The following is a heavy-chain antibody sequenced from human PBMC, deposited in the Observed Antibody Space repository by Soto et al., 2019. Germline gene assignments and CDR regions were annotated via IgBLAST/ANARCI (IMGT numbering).Heavy chain of an antibody. CDR2: INPNSGGT. CDR3: ARSIVGATKVNWFDP. CDR1: GYTFTGYY. D-gene: IGHD1-26*01. Sequence: ASVKVSCEASGYTFTGYYMHWVRQAPGQGLEWMGWINPNSGGTNYAQKFQGWVTMTRDTSISTAYMELSRLRSDDTAVYYCARSIVGATKVNWFDPWGQGTLVTVSS. J-gene: IGHJ5*02. V-gene: IGHV1-2*04.